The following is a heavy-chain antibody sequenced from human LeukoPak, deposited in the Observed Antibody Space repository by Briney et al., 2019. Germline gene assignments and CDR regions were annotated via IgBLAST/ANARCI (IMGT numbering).Heavy chain of an antibody. CDR1: GGSISRSSYY. V-gene: IGHV4-39*07. J-gene: IGHJ3*02. Sequence: SETLSLTCTVSGGSISRSSYYWGWIRQPPGTGLEWIGSIYYSGITYYNPSLKSRVRMSVDTSENQFSLKLSSVTAADTAVYYCAGTYSLYDAFDIWGQGTMVTVSS. CDR2: IYYSGIT. D-gene: IGHD1-26*01. CDR3: AGTYSLYDAFDI.